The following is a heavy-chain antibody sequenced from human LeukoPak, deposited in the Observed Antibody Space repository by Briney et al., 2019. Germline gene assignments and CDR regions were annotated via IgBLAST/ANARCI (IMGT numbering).Heavy chain of an antibody. CDR1: GDSVCSNSAA. CDR2: TYYRSKWYN. CDR3: ARGGSSIAARRLNLDY. D-gene: IGHD6-6*01. V-gene: IGHV6-1*01. Sequence: SQTLSLTCAISGDSVCSNSAAWDWIRQSPSRGLEWLGRTYYRSKWYNDYAVSVKSRITINPDTSKNQFSLQLNSVTPEDTAVYHCARGGSSIAARRLNLDYWGQGTLVTVSS. J-gene: IGHJ4*02.